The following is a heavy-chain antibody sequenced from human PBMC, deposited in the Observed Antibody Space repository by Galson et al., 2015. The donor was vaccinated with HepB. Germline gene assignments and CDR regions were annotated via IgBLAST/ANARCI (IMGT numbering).Heavy chain of an antibody. V-gene: IGHV3-30*04. CDR1: GFTFAKFP. D-gene: IGHD4-17*01. Sequence: SLRLSCAASGFTFAKFPMHWVRQAPGRGLEWLTFISFDGRDAYYADSVKGRFTVSRDNSQNMLYLQMDNLRIEDSAVYFCARHGVNYGDYDWYSDVWGRGTQVTVSS. J-gene: IGHJ2*01. CDR3: ARHGVNYGDYDWYSDV. CDR2: ISFDGRDA.